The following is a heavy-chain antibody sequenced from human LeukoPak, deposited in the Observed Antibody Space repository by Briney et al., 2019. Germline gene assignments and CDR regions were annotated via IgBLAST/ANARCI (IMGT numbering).Heavy chain of an antibody. V-gene: IGHV3-48*04. CDR2: ISSSSSTK. Sequence: PGGSLRLSCAASGFTFNSYSMNWVRQAPGKGLEWVSYISSSSSTKYYADSVKGRFTISRDNAKNSLYLQMNSLRAEDTAVYYCARDPRWNFDYWGQGTLVTVSS. J-gene: IGHJ4*02. D-gene: IGHD3-16*02. CDR3: ARDPRWNFDY. CDR1: GFTFNSYS.